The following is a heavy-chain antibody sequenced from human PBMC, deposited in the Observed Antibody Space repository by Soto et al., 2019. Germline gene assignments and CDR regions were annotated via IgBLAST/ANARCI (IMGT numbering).Heavy chain of an antibody. Sequence: GGSLRLYCAASGFTFSSYGMHWVRQAPGKGLEWVAVISYDGSNKYYADSVKGRFTISRDNSKNTLYLQMNSLRAEDTAVYYCAKERGGSWSYWYYYYGMDVWGQGTTVTVSS. CDR1: GFTFSSYG. CDR2: ISYDGSNK. D-gene: IGHD3-10*01. CDR3: AKERGGSWSYWYYYYGMDV. V-gene: IGHV3-30*18. J-gene: IGHJ6*02.